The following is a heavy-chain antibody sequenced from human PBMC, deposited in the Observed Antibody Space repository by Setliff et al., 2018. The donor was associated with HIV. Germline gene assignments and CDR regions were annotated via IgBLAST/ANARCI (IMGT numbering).Heavy chain of an antibody. CDR3: ARSVMTTTNYIDY. Sequence: PSESLSLTCTVSGGSISSRSYYWSWLRQPPGKGLEWIAWISDSGTTNYNPSLKSRVTLSVDTSKNQFSLKLTSVTAEDTAVFYCARSVMTTTNYIDYWGPGTPVTVSS. CDR2: ISDSGTT. V-gene: IGHV4-39*07. D-gene: IGHD4-4*01. J-gene: IGHJ4*02. CDR1: GGSISSRSYY.